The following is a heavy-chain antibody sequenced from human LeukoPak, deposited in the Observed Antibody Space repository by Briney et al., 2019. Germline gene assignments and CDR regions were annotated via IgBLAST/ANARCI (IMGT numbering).Heavy chain of an antibody. Sequence: GGSLRLSCAASGFTFSSYEMNWVRQAPGKGLEWVSYISSSGSTIYYADPVKGRFTISRDNAKNSLYLQMNSLRAEDTAVYYCARFRGPGGPDYYYYYYMDVWGKGTTVTISS. CDR3: ARFRGPGGPDYYYYYYMDV. D-gene: IGHD3-16*01. CDR2: ISSSGSTI. CDR1: GFTFSSYE. V-gene: IGHV3-48*03. J-gene: IGHJ6*03.